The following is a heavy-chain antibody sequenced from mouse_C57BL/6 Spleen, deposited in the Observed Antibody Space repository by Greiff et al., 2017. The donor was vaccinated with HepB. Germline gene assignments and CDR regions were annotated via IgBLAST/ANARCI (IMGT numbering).Heavy chain of an antibody. CDR3: AGQAGTGYLDV. D-gene: IGHD4-1*01. J-gene: IGHJ1*03. Sequence: EVKLMESGGDLVKPGGSLKLSCAASGFTFSSYGMSWVRQTPDKRLEWVATISSGGSYTYYPDSVKGRFTISRDNAKNTLYLQMSSLKSEDTAMYYCAGQAGTGYLDVWGTGTTVTVSS. V-gene: IGHV5-6*01. CDR1: GFTFSSYG. CDR2: ISSGGSYT.